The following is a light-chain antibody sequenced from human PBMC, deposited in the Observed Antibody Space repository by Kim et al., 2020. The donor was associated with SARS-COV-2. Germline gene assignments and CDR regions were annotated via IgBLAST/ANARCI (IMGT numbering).Light chain of an antibody. CDR3: HQFFAAPPS. CDR2: WAS. V-gene: IGKV4-1*01. J-gene: IGKJ2*03. Sequence: RATINCKSSQSVLYSSNSKSALAWYQQKSGQPPELLLYWASTRESGVPDRFSGSGSGTDFTLTISGLQAEDVAVYYCHQFFAAPPSFGQGTKLEI. CDR1: QSVLYSSNSKSA.